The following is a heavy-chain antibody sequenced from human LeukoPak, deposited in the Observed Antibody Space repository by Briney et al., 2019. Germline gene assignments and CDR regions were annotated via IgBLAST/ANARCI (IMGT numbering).Heavy chain of an antibody. V-gene: IGHV4-30-4*01. CDR2: IYYSGST. CDR1: GGSISSGNYY. J-gene: IGHJ4*02. Sequence: SETLSLTCTASGGSISSGNYYWGWIRQPPGKGLEWIGYIYYSGSTYYNPSLKSRVTISVDTSKNQFSLKLSSVTAAGTAVYYCARGGDFWSGYHFDYWGQGTLVTVSS. D-gene: IGHD3-3*01. CDR3: ARGGDFWSGYHFDY.